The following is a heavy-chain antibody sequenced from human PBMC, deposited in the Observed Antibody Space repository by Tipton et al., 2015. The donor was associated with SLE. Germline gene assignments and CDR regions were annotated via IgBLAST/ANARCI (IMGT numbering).Heavy chain of an antibody. CDR1: GYTFTNYA. Sequence: QSGAEVKKPGASVKVSCKASGYTFTNYAMNWVRQAPGQGLEWMGWISGYSGNTKYAQKFQGRVTMTTDTSTSTAYMELRSLRSDDTAVYYCARGPFDGPTDYWGQGTLVIVSS. CDR3: ARGPFDGPTDY. CDR2: ISGYSGNT. J-gene: IGHJ4*02. V-gene: IGHV1-18*01. D-gene: IGHD3-9*01.